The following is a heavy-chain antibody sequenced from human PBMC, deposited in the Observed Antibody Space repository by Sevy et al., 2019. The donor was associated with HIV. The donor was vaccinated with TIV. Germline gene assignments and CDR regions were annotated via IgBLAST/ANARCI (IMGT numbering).Heavy chain of an antibody. V-gene: IGHV3-48*03. CDR3: TNYVHY. CDR1: GFTFSIYE. CDR2: ISSSFTNI. D-gene: IGHD3-10*02. Sequence: GESLKISCVASGFTFSIYEMNWVRQAPGQGLEWVSYISSSFTNIYYADSVKGRFTISRDNAKNSLYLQMTSLRAEDTAVYYCTNYVHYWGQGTLVTVSS. J-gene: IGHJ4*02.